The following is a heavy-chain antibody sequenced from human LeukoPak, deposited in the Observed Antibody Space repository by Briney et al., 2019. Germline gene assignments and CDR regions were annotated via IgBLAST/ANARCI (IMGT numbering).Heavy chain of an antibody. Sequence: SETLSLTCTVSGGSISSFYWSWIRQPPGKGLEWIGYIYYSGSTNYSPSLKSRVTISVDTSKNQFSLKLSSVTDADTAVYYCARGYSGSYGRFDFWGQGTLVTVSS. CDR1: GGSISSFY. V-gene: IGHV4-59*01. J-gene: IGHJ4*02. CDR2: IYYSGST. CDR3: ARGYSGSYGRFDF. D-gene: IGHD1-26*01.